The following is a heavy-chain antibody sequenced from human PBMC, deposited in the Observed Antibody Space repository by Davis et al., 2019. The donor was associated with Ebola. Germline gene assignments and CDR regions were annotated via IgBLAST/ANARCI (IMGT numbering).Heavy chain of an antibody. D-gene: IGHD3-10*01. J-gene: IGHJ6*04. CDR1: GFTFSNYA. CDR2: ISASGDDT. Sequence: GGSLRLSCAASGFTFSNYAMSWVRQAPGKGLEWVSGISASGDDTYYADSVKGRFTISRDNSRNTLYLQMNSLRAEDTALYYCVKDYYEAGELTWGRQNLDRYSYGLDVWGKGTTVTVSS. V-gene: IGHV3-23*01. CDR3: VKDYYEAGELTWGRQNLDRYSYGLDV.